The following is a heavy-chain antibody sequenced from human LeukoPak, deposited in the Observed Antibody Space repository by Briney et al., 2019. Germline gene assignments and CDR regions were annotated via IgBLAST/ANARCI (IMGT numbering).Heavy chain of an antibody. V-gene: IGHV3-30-3*01. CDR3: ARKDRGYFDY. J-gene: IGHJ4*02. CDR2: ISYDGSNK. CDR1: GFTFSSYA. Sequence: PGTSLRLSCAASGFTFSSYAMHWVRQAPGKGLEWVAVISYDGSNKYYADSVKGRFTISRDNSKNTLYLQMNSLRAEDTAVYYCARKDRGYFDYWGQGTLVTVSS. D-gene: IGHD1-14*01.